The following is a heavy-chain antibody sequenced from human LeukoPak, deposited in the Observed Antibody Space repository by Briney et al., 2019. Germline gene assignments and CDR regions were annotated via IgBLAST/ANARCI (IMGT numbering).Heavy chain of an antibody. CDR1: GFTFSSYA. D-gene: IGHD5-18*01. CDR3: AISGYSYGYVYYYYYYMDV. J-gene: IGHJ6*03. CDR2: ISGSGGST. Sequence: GGSLRLSCAASGFTFSSYAMSWVRQAPGKGLEWVSAISGSGGSTYYADSVKGRFTISRDNAKNSLYLQMNSLRAEDTAVYYCAISGYSYGYVYYYYYYMDVWGKGTTVTVSS. V-gene: IGHV3-23*01.